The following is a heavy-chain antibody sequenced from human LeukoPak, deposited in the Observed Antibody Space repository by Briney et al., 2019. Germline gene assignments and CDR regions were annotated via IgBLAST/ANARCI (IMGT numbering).Heavy chain of an antibody. V-gene: IGHV4-61*02. J-gene: IGHJ6*03. CDR3: ARGGYCSSTSCYPNYYYYMDV. CDR1: GGSISSSSYY. CDR2: IYTSGST. D-gene: IGHD2-2*01. Sequence: SETLSLTCTVSGGSISSSSYYWSWIRQPAGKGLEWIGRIYTSGSTNYNPSLKSRVTMSVDTSKNQFSLKLSSVTAADTAVYYCARGGYCSSTSCYPNYYYYMDVWGKGTTVTVSS.